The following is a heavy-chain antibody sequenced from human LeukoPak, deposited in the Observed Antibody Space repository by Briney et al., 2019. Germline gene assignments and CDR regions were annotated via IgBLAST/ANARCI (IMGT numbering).Heavy chain of an antibody. D-gene: IGHD3-9*01. J-gene: IGHJ2*01. V-gene: IGHV3-23*01. Sequence: GRSLRLSCAASGFTFSTYAMTWVRQAPGKGLEWVSLISGTGGSTYYADSVKGRFTISRDNSKNTLYLQMNSLRAEDTAVYYCARGHYDILTGPEANWYFDLWGRGTLVTVSS. CDR2: ISGTGGST. CDR1: GFTFSTYA. CDR3: ARGHYDILTGPEANWYFDL.